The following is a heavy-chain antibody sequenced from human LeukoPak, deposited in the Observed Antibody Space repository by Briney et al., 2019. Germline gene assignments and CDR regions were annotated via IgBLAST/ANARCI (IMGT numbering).Heavy chain of an antibody. CDR2: ISGSGGST. CDR1: GFTFSSYG. V-gene: IGHV3-23*01. Sequence: PGGSLRPSCVASGFTFSSYGMSWVRQAPGKGLEWVSTISGSGGSTYYADSVKGRFTISRDNSQNTLNLQMNSLRAEDTAVYYCAKVATWTYFDSWGQGTLVTVSS. D-gene: IGHD3/OR15-3a*01. CDR3: AKVATWTYFDS. J-gene: IGHJ4*02.